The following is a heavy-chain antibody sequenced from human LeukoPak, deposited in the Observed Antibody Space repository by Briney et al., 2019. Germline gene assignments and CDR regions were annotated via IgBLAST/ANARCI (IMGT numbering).Heavy chain of an antibody. V-gene: IGHV3-30*02. CDR2: IRHGSNK. Sequence: PGGSLRLSCAASGFTFSSYGMHWVRQAPGKGLEWVAFIRHGSNKYYADSVKGRFTISRDNSKNTLYLQMNSLRAEDTAVYYCAKDAGVYYYGSGSPNWFDPWGQGTLVTVSS. CDR3: AKDAGVYYYGSGSPNWFDP. D-gene: IGHD3-10*01. J-gene: IGHJ5*02. CDR1: GFTFSSYG.